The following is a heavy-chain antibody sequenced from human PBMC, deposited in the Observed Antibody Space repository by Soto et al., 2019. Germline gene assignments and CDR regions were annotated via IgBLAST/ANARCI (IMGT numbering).Heavy chain of an antibody. J-gene: IGHJ6*02. CDR2: IVVGSGNT. CDR3: AAVGYGSGSYCSPYYYYYGMDV. Sequence: GASVKVSCKASGFTFTSSAVQWVRQARGQRLEWIGWIVVGSGNTNYAQKFQERVTITRDMSTSTAYMELSSLRSEDTAVYYCAAVGYGSGSYCSPYYYYYGMDVWGQGTTVTVSS. CDR1: GFTFTSSA. V-gene: IGHV1-58*01. D-gene: IGHD3-10*01.